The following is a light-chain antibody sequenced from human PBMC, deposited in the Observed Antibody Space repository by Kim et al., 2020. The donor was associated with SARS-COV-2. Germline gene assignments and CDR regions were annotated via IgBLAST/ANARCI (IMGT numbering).Light chain of an antibody. Sequence: ATVGDRVTIPCRASQGINNYLAWFQQKPGEAPKSLVYGAFSLQRGVPSKFSGSASGTDFTLTNSSLQPEDSATYFCQQYNGYPITFGQGTRLEIK. CDR3: QQYNGYPIT. CDR1: QGINNY. J-gene: IGKJ5*01. V-gene: IGKV1-16*02. CDR2: GAF.